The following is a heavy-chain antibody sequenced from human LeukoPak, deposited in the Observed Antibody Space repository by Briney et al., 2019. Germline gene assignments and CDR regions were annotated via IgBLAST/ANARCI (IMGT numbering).Heavy chain of an antibody. J-gene: IGHJ4*02. CDR3: ARLGMRLSTSYSNDY. V-gene: IGHV4-39*01. CDR2: IYYSGST. Sequence: PSETLSLTCTVSGGSISSSSYYWGWIRQPPGKGLEWIGSIYYSGSTYYNPSLKSRVTISVDTSKNQFSLKLSSVTAADTAVYYCARLGMRLSTSYSNDYWGQGTLVTVSS. CDR1: GGSISSSSYY. D-gene: IGHD2-2*01.